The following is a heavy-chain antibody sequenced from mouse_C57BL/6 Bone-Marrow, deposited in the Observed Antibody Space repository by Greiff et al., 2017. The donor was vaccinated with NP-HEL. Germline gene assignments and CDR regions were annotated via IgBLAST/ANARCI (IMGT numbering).Heavy chain of an antibody. V-gene: IGHV5-6*01. CDR3: ARQGGYYAMDY. D-gene: IGHD1-1*02. Sequence: EVKLQESGGDLVKPGGSLKLSCAASGFTFSSYGMSWVRQTPDKRLEWVATISSGGSYTYYPDSVKGRFTISRDNAKNTRYLQMSSLKSEDTAVYYCARQGGYYAMDYWGQGTSVTVSS. CDR2: ISSGGSYT. J-gene: IGHJ4*01. CDR1: GFTFSSYG.